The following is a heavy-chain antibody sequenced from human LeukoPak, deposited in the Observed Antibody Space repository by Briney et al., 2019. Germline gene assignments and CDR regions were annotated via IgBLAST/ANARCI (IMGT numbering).Heavy chain of an antibody. CDR1: GFSFSTTGVG. D-gene: IGHD3-3*01. J-gene: IGHJ4*02. CDR2: IYWDNDK. CDR3: AHSRNFPLVAGPLEY. V-gene: IGHV2-5*02. Sequence: SGPTLVKPTQPLTLTCSFSGFSFSTTGVGVGWIRQPPGKALDWLALIYWDNDKYYNRSMKNRLSITKDTSKNQVVLTLTNLDPLDTATYYCAHSRNFPLVAGPLEYWGQGTLVTVSS.